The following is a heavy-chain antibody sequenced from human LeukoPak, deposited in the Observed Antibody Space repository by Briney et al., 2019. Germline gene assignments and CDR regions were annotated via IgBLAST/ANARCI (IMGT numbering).Heavy chain of an antibody. V-gene: IGHV3-74*01. J-gene: IGHJ6*02. CDR3: ARDHGSSSVYYYYGMDV. Sequence: PGGSLRLSCAASGFTFSSYWMHWVRQAPGKGLVWVSRINSDGSSTSYADSVKGRFTISRDNAKNTLYLQMNSLRAEDTAVYYRARDHGSSSVYYYYGMDVWGQGTTVTVSS. CDR1: GFTFSSYW. D-gene: IGHD6-6*01. CDR2: INSDGSST.